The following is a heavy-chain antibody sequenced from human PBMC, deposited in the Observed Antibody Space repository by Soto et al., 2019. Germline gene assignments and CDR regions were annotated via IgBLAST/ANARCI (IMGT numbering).Heavy chain of an antibody. J-gene: IGHJ6*02. CDR1: GGTFSSYA. D-gene: IGHD1-26*01. CDR3: ARDQWEKRWLQRNYGVDV. Sequence: SVKISCKASGGTFSSYAISWVRQAPGQGLEWMGGIIPIFGTANYAQKFQGRVTITADESTSTAYMELSSLRSEDTAVYYCARDQWEKRWLQRNYGVDVWGQGTTVTVSS. CDR2: IIPIFGTA. V-gene: IGHV1-69*13.